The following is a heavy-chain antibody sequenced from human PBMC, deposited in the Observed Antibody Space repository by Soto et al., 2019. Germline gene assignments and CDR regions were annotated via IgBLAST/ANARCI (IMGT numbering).Heavy chain of an antibody. Sequence: QVQLVESGGGLVKPGGPLRLSCAASGFSFGDSYTSWIRQSAGKGLERLSYISGGSSYTKYAESVKGRFTISRDNARRSLFLQVNGLRADDTAIYYCAKTRVADSGYYFDHWGQGTMVTVSS. D-gene: IGHD3-10*01. V-gene: IGHV3-11*05. J-gene: IGHJ4*02. CDR2: ISGGSSYT. CDR1: GFSFGDSY. CDR3: AKTRVADSGYYFDH.